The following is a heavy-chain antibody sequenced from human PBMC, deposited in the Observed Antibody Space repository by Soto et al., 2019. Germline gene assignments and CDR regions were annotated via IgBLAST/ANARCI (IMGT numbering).Heavy chain of an antibody. CDR2: IKNKANSYTT. CDR3: TRISLVGSTGGRYFDY. J-gene: IGHJ4*02. Sequence: VQLVESGGGLVQPGVSLRLSCAASGVIFSDHYMDWVRQAPGKGLEWVGRIKNKANSYTTEYAASVKGRFTLSRDDSTNSLYLQMKSRKSGDTAGYYCTRISLVGSTGGRYFDYWGQGTLLTVSS. D-gene: IGHD1-26*01. CDR1: GVIFSDHY. V-gene: IGHV3-72*01.